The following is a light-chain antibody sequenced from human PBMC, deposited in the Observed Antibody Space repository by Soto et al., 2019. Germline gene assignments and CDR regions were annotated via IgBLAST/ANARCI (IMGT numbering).Light chain of an antibody. CDR2: RNN. J-gene: IGLJ3*02. CDR1: FSNIGSNF. V-gene: IGLV1-47*01. CDR3: AAWYDSLSGVV. Sequence: QSVLTQPPSASGTPGQTVTISCSGRFSNIGSNFIYWYQQLPGTAPKLLIYRNNERPSGVPERFSASKSGTSASLAISGLRSEDEADYHCAAWYDSLSGVVFGGGTKLTVL.